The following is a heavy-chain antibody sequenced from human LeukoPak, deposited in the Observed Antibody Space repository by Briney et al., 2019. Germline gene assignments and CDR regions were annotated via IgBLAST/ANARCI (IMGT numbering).Heavy chain of an antibody. D-gene: IGHD3-22*01. CDR2: IYYSWIT. CDR1: GGSISSSSYY. V-gene: IGHV4-39*01. Sequence: PSETLSLTCTVSGGSISSSSYYWGWIRQPPGKGLEWIGSIYYSWITYYNPPLKSRVTISVATSKNQFSLKLSSVTAADTAVYYCARSVWARSDYYDSSGYYRPFDYWGQGTLVTVSS. CDR3: ARSVWARSDYYDSSGYYRPFDY. J-gene: IGHJ4*02.